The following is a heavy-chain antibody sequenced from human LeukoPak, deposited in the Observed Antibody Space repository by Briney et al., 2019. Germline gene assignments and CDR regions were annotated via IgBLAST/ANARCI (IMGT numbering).Heavy chain of an antibody. CDR2: IIPIFGTA. CDR3: ARVSPYYYGSGFRYYFDY. D-gene: IGHD3-10*01. J-gene: IGHJ4*02. Sequence: SVKVSCKASGGTFSGYAISWVRQAPGQGLEWVGGIIPIFGTANYAQKFQGRVTITTDESTSTAYMELSSLGSEDTAVYYCARVSPYYYGSGFRYYFDYWGQGTLVSVSS. V-gene: IGHV1-69*05. CDR1: GGTFSGYA.